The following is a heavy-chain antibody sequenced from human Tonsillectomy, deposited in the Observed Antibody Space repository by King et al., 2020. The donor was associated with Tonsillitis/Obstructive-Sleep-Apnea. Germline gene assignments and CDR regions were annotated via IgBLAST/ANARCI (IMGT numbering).Heavy chain of an antibody. V-gene: IGHV2-5*02. CDR1: GFSLSTSGVG. Sequence: ITLKESGPTLVKPTQTLTLTCTFSGFSLSTSGVGVGWIRQPPGKALEWLALIYWDDDKRYSPSLKSRLTITKDTSKNQVVLTMTNMDPVDTATYYCAHSGYSGYDLRVYFDYWGQGTLVTVSS. J-gene: IGHJ4*02. D-gene: IGHD5-12*01. CDR3: AHSGYSGYDLRVYFDY. CDR2: IYWDDDK.